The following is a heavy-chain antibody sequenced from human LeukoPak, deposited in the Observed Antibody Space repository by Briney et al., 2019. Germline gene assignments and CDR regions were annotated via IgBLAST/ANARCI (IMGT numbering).Heavy chain of an antibody. CDR3: ARARGWDCSDY. CDR2: INPNSGGT. Sequence: WASVKVSCKASGYTFTSYYMHWVRQAPGQGLEWMGWINPNSGGTNYAQKFQGRVTMTRDTSISTAYMELSRLRSDDTAVYYCARARGWDCSDYWGQGTLVTVSS. CDR1: GYTFTSYY. D-gene: IGHD3-10*01. J-gene: IGHJ4*02. V-gene: IGHV1-2*02.